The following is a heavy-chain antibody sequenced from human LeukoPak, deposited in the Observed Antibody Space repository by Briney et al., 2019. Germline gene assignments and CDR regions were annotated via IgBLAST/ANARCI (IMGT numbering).Heavy chain of an antibody. CDR1: GFTFSSYS. V-gene: IGHV3-48*04. D-gene: IGHD3-10*01. J-gene: IGHJ6*03. Sequence: PGGSLRLSCAASGFTFSSYSMNWVRQAPGKGLEWVSYISSSSSTIYYADSVKGRFTISRDNAKSSLYLQMNSLRAEDTAVYYCARRITMVRGEKGYYMDVWGKGTTVTVSS. CDR3: ARRITMVRGEKGYYMDV. CDR2: ISSSSSTI.